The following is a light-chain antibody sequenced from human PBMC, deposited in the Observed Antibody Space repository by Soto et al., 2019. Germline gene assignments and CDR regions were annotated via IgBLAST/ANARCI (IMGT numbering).Light chain of an antibody. Sequence: DIPMTQSPTSLSASVGDRVTITCRASQDIRNFVAWYQQKPGKAPKLMIYAASTLQSGVPSRLSGSKSGTAFTLIINSMQPENVATYSRQKYSSVPVFGPGTKVEIK. CDR1: QDIRNF. J-gene: IGKJ3*01. CDR3: QKYSSVPV. CDR2: AAS. V-gene: IGKV1-27*01.